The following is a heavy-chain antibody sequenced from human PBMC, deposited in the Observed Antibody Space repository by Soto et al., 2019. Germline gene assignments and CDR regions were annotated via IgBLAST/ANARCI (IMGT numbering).Heavy chain of an antibody. CDR2: ISGSGGST. V-gene: IGHV3-23*01. CDR1: GVPFSSYA. D-gene: IGHD3-9*01. J-gene: IGHJ6*02. CDR3: AKAGPWDYDILRGPMDV. Sequence: GGSLRLSCAASGVPFSSYAMSWVRQAPGKGLEWVSAISGSGGSTYYADSVKGRFTISRDNSKNTLYLQMNSLRAEDTAVYYCAKAGPWDYDILRGPMDVWGQGTTVTVSS.